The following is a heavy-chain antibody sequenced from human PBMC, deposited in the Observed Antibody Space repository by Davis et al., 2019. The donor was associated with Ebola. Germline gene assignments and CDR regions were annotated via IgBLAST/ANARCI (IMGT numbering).Heavy chain of an antibody. CDR2: IYPGDSDT. V-gene: IGHV5-51*01. D-gene: IGHD6-13*01. J-gene: IGHJ2*01. Sequence: GESLKISCKGSGYSFTSYWIGWVRQMPGKGLEWMGIIYPGDSDTRYSPSFQGQVTISADKSISTAYLQWSSLKASDTAMYYCARLKESSSWYNWYFDLWGRGTLVTVSS. CDR1: GYSFTSYW. CDR3: ARLKESSSWYNWYFDL.